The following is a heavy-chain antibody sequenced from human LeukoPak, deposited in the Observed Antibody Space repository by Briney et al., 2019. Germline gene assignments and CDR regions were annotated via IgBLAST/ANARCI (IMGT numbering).Heavy chain of an antibody. CDR3: AREPLLWFGELLYYFDY. CDR2: ISSSSSYI. J-gene: IGHJ4*02. Sequence: PGGSLRLSCAASGFTFSSYSMNWVRQAPGKGLEWVSSISSSSSYIYYADSVKGRFTISRDNAKNSLYLQMNSLGAEDTAVYYCAREPLLWFGELLYYFDYWGQGTLVTVSS. D-gene: IGHD3-10*01. V-gene: IGHV3-21*01. CDR1: GFTFSSYS.